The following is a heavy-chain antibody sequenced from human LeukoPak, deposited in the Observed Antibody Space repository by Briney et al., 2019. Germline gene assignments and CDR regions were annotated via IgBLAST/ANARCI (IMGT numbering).Heavy chain of an antibody. D-gene: IGHD3-3*01. Sequence: SETLSLTCAVYGGSFSGYYWSWIRQPPGKGLEWIGEINHSGSTNYNPSLKSRVTISVDTSKNQFSLKLSSVTAADTAVYYCARINYDFWSGYSETFPLGYFDYWGQGTLVTVSS. V-gene: IGHV4-34*01. CDR1: GGSFSGYY. J-gene: IGHJ4*02. CDR3: ARINYDFWSGYSETFPLGYFDY. CDR2: INHSGST.